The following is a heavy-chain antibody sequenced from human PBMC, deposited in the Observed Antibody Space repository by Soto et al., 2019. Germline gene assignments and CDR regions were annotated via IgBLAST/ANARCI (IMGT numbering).Heavy chain of an antibody. CDR1: RYTKNSNS. CDR3: ARDRYCSSTSCLYYYYYGMDV. CDR2: ISAYNGNT. D-gene: IGHD2-2*01. Sequence: KDPRYTKNSNSLCSPQHSPEKGLEWMGWISAYNGNTNYAQKLQGRVTMTTDTSTSTAYMELRSLRSDDTAVYYCARDRYCSSTSCLYYYYYGMDVWGQGTTVTVSS. J-gene: IGHJ6*02. V-gene: IGHV1-18*01.